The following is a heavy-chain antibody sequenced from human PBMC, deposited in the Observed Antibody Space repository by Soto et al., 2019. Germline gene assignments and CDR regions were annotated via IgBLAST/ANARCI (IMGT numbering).Heavy chain of an antibody. CDR2: VSASGRSR. Sequence: PGGCLGISCVVSGSRFNNYAMSWVRQVPGKGLEWVSIVSASGRSRYHADSVKGRFTISRDNSKNTLYLHMTNLRAEDTAVYYCAKDGNWLDVYYDVWGQGTQVTVSS. V-gene: IGHV3-23*01. CDR1: GSRFNNYA. D-gene: IGHD3-16*01. CDR3: AKDGNWLDVYYDV. J-gene: IGHJ4*02.